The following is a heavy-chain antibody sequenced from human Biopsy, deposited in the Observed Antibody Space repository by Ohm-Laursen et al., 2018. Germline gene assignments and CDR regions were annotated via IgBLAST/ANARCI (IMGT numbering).Heavy chain of an antibody. J-gene: IGHJ4*02. Sequence: SLRLSCAASGFTFSRHGMHWVRQAPGKGLEWVAVIWSDGNNKYYADSVKGRFTISRDTSRNTLYMQMNSLRVEDTALYYCARDAEEFDSSGPRFDYWGQGTVVTVSS. D-gene: IGHD3-22*01. CDR3: ARDAEEFDSSGPRFDY. CDR2: IWSDGNNK. V-gene: IGHV3-33*01. CDR1: GFTFSRHG.